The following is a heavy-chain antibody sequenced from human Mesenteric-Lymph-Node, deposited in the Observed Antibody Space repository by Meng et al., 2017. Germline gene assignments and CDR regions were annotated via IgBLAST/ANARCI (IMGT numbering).Heavy chain of an antibody. CDR1: GGTFSSYA. J-gene: IGHJ6*02. D-gene: IGHD3-22*01. CDR3: AIPRRDDSSDYYTSDYYYGMDV. CDR2: IIPIFGTA. Sequence: SVKVSCKASGGTFSSYAISWVRQAPGQGLEWMGGIIPIFGTANYAQKVQGRVTITADESTSTAYMELSNLRTEDTAVYYCAIPRRDDSSDYYTSDYYYGMDVWGQGTTVTVSS. V-gene: IGHV1-69*13.